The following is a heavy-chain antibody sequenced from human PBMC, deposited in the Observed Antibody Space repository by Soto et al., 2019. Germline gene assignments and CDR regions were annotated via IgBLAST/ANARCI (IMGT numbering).Heavy chain of an antibody. Sequence: QVRLVESGGGVVQPGSSLRLSCTASGFSFSSYAMYWFRQPPGKGLEGVAVISHDGINKHYADSVKGRVTVSRDNSNHSLDLQLNSLRGEDTAMYYCARDMYSSDYFVKWFEPWGQGTLVTVSS. V-gene: IGHV3-30-3*01. CDR3: ARDMYSSDYFVKWFEP. J-gene: IGHJ5*02. CDR2: ISHDGINK. D-gene: IGHD6-19*01. CDR1: GFSFSSYA.